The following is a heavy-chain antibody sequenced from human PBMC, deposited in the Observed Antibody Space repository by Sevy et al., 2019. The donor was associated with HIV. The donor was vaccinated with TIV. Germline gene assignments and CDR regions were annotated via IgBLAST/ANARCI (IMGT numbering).Heavy chain of an antibody. CDR3: ARGNAVTGRGDYFDF. J-gene: IGHJ4*02. V-gene: IGHV1-69*13. CDR1: GGTISNYG. Sequence: ASVKGSCKASGGTISNYGFSWVRQAPGQGLEWVGGITPFFGTINYAQKFQDRVTITADESAGTVYLELSRLRSEDTAVYYCARGNAVTGRGDYFDFWGRGTLVTVSS. D-gene: IGHD2-21*02. CDR2: ITPFFGTI.